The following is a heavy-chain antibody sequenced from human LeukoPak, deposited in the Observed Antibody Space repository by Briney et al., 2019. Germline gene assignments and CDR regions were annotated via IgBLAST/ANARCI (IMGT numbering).Heavy chain of an antibody. CDR3: ARSNSWTPVSYGY. CDR1: RDSISSYY. D-gene: IGHD6-13*01. CDR2: IYYSGST. J-gene: IGHJ4*02. Sequence: SETLSLTCTVSRDSISSYYWTWIRQPPGKGLEWIGYIYYSGSTNYNPSLKSRVTMSVDTSKNQFSLKLSSVTAADTAVYYCARSNSWTPVSYGYWGQGTLVTVSS. V-gene: IGHV4-59*08.